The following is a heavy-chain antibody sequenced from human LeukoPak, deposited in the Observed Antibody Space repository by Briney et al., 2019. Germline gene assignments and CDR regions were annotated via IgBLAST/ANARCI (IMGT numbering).Heavy chain of an antibody. CDR1: GVPLRNYY. CDR2: INDSGGT. V-gene: IGHV4-34*01. CDR3: ARLDYSVFPGGSGYYFVH. D-gene: IGHD3-22*01. Sequence: SETLSLTCAVYGVPLRNYYWSWIRQTPGKGLEWIGEINDSGGTTYTTSPTRRVTLSMENSPSHFSLRMSSLTAADSAVYYYARLDYSVFPGGSGYYFVHWGRGTLVSVSS. J-gene: IGHJ4*02.